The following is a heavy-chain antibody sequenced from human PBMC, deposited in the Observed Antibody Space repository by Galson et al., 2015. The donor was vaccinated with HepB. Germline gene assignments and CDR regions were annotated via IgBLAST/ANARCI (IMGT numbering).Heavy chain of an antibody. CDR1: GFSLSTSGMC. V-gene: IGHV2-70*11. J-gene: IGHJ4*02. CDR3: ARTRPDYGGNRYYFDY. D-gene: IGHD4-23*01. CDR2: IDWDDDK. Sequence: PALVKPTQTLTLTCTFSGFSLSTSGMCVSWIRQPPGKALEWLARIDWDDDKYYCTSLKTRLTISKDTSKNQVVLTMTNIDPVDTATYYCARTRPDYGGNRYYFDYGGQGTLVTVSS.